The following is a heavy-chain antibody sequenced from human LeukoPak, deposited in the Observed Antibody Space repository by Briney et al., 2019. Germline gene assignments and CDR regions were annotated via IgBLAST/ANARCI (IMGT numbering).Heavy chain of an antibody. CDR2: IIPIFGTA. CDR1: GGTFSSYA. D-gene: IGHD5-12*01. CDR3: AREGMVARYFQH. V-gene: IGHV1-69*05. J-gene: IGHJ1*01. Sequence: SVKVSFKASGGTFSSYAISWVRQAPGQGLEWMGRIIPIFGTANYAQKFQGRVTITTDESTSTAHMELSSLRSEDTAVYYCAREGMVARYFQHWGQGTLVTVSS.